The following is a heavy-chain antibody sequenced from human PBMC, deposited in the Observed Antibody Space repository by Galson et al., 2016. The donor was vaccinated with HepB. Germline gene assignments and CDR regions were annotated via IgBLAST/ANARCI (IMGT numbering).Heavy chain of an antibody. Sequence: SVKVSCKASGYSFTFSAMHWVRQAPGQGLEWMGWINTNAGYPTYAQGFSGRFVFSLDTSVSTAYLQISSLKAEDTAVYYCARAGLFYDGSGYQPLFDYWGQGALVTVSS. CDR1: GYSFTFSA. CDR2: INTNAGYP. J-gene: IGHJ4*02. V-gene: IGHV7-4-1*02. D-gene: IGHD3-22*01. CDR3: ARAGLFYDGSGYQPLFDY.